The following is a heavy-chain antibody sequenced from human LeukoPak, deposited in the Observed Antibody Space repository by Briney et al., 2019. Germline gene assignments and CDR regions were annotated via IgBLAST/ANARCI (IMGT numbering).Heavy chain of an antibody. V-gene: IGHV3-74*01. Sequence: TGGSLRLSCAASGFTFSSYWMHWVRQAPGKGPVWVSRINSDGSSTSYADSVKGRFTISRDNAKNTLYLQMNSLRAEDTAVYYCARDGTAMASYFDYWGQGTLVTVSS. J-gene: IGHJ4*02. CDR2: INSDGSST. D-gene: IGHD5-18*01. CDR3: ARDGTAMASYFDY. CDR1: GFTFSSYW.